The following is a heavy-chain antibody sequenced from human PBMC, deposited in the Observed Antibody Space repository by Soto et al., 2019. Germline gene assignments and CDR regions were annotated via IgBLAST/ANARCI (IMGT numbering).Heavy chain of an antibody. D-gene: IGHD2-21*02. J-gene: IGHJ6*02. CDR1: GYTFTGSY. Sequence: ASVKVSCKASGYTFTGSYMHWVRQAPGQGLEWMGWINPNSGGTNYAQKFQGWVTMTRDTSISTAYMELSRLRSDDTAVYYCARGNGGNSGQYYYYYYGMDVWGQGTTVTVSS. CDR2: INPNSGGT. CDR3: ARGNGGNSGQYYYYYYGMDV. V-gene: IGHV1-2*04.